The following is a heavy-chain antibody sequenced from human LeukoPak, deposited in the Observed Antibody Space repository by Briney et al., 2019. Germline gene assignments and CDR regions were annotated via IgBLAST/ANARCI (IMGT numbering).Heavy chain of an antibody. CDR3: ARYPDHTAASTTGFDY. J-gene: IGHJ4*02. V-gene: IGHV4-34*01. CDR2: INHSGST. Sequence: SETLSLTCAVYGGSFSGYYWSWIRQPPGKGLEWIGEINHSGSTNYNPSLKSRVTISVDTSKNQFSLKLSSVTAADTAVYYCARYPDHTAASTTGFDYWGQGTLVTVSS. D-gene: IGHD6-13*01. CDR1: GGSFSGYY.